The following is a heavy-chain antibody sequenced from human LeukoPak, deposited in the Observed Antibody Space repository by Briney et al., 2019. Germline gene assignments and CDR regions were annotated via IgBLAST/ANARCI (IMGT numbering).Heavy chain of an antibody. CDR3: ARVGTGYCSSTSCSLDAFDI. CDR1: GYTFTSYD. D-gene: IGHD2-2*01. CDR2: ISAYNGNT. Sequence: ASVKVSCKASGYTFTSYDINWVRQATGQGLEWMGWISAYNGNTNYAQKLQGRVTMTTDTSTSTAYMELRSLRSDDTAVYYCARVGTGYCSSTSCSLDAFDIWGQGTMVTVSS. V-gene: IGHV1-18*01. J-gene: IGHJ3*02.